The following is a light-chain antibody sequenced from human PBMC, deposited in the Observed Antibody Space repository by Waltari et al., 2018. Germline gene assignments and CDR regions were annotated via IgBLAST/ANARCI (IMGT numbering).Light chain of an antibody. Sequence: DIVMTQSPDSLAVSLSERASINCKSSQSVLYSSNNYNYLAWYQQHPGPPPQLLIYGASTRESGVPDRFGGSGSGTHFTLTISRLQAEDVAVYSCQQYYEPPYTFGQGTKLEIK. CDR1: QSVLYSSNNYNY. J-gene: IGKJ2*01. CDR3: QQYYEPPYT. CDR2: GAS. V-gene: IGKV4-1*01.